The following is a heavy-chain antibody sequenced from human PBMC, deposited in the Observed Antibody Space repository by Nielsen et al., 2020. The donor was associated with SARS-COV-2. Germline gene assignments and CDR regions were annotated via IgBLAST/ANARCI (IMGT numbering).Heavy chain of an antibody. D-gene: IGHD6-13*01. J-gene: IGHJ4*02. CDR2: IWYDGSNK. V-gene: IGHV3-33*01. Sequence: GESLKISCAASGFTFSSYGMHWVRQAPGKGLEWAAVIWYDGSNKYYADSVKGRFTISRDNSKNTLYLQMNSLRAEDTAVYYCARGPYSSSWYYFDYWGQGTLVTVSS. CDR1: GFTFSSYG. CDR3: ARGPYSSSWYYFDY.